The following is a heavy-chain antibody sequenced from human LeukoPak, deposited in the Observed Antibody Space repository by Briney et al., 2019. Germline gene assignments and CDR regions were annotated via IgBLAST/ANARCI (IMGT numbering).Heavy chain of an antibody. Sequence: GGSLRLSCAASGFTFSSYSMNWVRQAPGKGLEWVSSISSSSSYIYYADSVKGRFTISRDNAKNSLYPQMNSLRAEDTAVYYCARERGTSSERYYYYYYGMDVWGKGTTVTVSS. D-gene: IGHD6-19*01. J-gene: IGHJ6*04. CDR2: ISSSSSYI. CDR1: GFTFSSYS. V-gene: IGHV3-21*01. CDR3: ARERGTSSERYYYYYYGMDV.